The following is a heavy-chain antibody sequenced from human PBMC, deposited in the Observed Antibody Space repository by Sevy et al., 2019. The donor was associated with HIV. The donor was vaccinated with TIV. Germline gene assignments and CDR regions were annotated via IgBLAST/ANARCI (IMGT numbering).Heavy chain of an antibody. CDR3: ARDCSSTSCLWGLDV. D-gene: IGHD2-2*01. Sequence: GGSLRLSCAASGSTFSSYWMSWVRQAPGKGLEWVAHIKVDGSERYYVDSVKGRFTISRENAKNSLYLQMNSLRAEDTAVYYCARDCSSTSCLWGLDVWGQGTTVTVSS. J-gene: IGHJ6*02. CDR1: GSTFSSYW. CDR2: IKVDGSER. V-gene: IGHV3-7*03.